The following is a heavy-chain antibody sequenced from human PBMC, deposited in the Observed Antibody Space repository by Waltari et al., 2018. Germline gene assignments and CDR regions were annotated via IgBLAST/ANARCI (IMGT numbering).Heavy chain of an antibody. J-gene: IGHJ4*02. CDR1: GLPCSDYD. CDR3: ARDLDGDSNLDY. D-gene: IGHD2-21*02. Sequence: EVQLVESGGGLVQPGGSRILSCAAPGLPCSDYDMDWVRQAPEKRLEWVGRSRSKARNYITEYAASVKGRFNIFRDDSENSLYLQMSSLKIEDTAVYYCARDLDGDSNLDYWGQGTLVAVS. CDR2: SRSKARNYIT. V-gene: IGHV3-72*01.